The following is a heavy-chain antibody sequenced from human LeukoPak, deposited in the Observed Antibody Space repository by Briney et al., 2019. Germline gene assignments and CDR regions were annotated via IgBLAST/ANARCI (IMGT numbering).Heavy chain of an antibody. Sequence: SETLSLTCTVSGGSISSSSYYWGWIRQPPGKGLECIGSIYYSGSTYYNPSLKSRVTISVDTSKNQFSLKLSSVTAADTAVYYCARRRDSSGYSEGPIDYWGQGTLVTVSS. CDR1: GGSISSSSYY. J-gene: IGHJ4*02. V-gene: IGHV4-39*01. D-gene: IGHD3-22*01. CDR2: IYYSGST. CDR3: ARRRDSSGYSEGPIDY.